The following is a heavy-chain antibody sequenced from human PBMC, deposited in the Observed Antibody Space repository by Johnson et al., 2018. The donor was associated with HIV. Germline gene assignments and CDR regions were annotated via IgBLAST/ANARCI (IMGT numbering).Heavy chain of an antibody. J-gene: IGHJ3*02. CDR1: GFTFSSYA. CDR2: IYSGGIT. V-gene: IGHV3-66*02. Sequence: VQLVESGGGVVQPGRSLRLSCAASGFTFSSYAMSWVRQAPGKGLEWVSLIYSGGITYYADSVKGRFTISRDNSKNTLYLQMNSLRPEDTAVYYCAKETRGSRSAFDIWGQGTLVTVSS. CDR3: AKETRGSRSAFDI. D-gene: IGHD2-2*01.